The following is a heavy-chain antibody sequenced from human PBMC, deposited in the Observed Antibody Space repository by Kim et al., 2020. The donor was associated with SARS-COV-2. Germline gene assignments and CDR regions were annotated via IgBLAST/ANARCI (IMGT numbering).Heavy chain of an antibody. V-gene: IGHV3-11*06. D-gene: IGHD2-15*01. CDR3: ARVHCSGGSCYLNYFDY. Sequence: KGRFTISRDNAKTSLFLQMNSLRAEDTAVYYCARVHCSGGSCYLNYFDYWGQGTLVTVSS. J-gene: IGHJ4*02.